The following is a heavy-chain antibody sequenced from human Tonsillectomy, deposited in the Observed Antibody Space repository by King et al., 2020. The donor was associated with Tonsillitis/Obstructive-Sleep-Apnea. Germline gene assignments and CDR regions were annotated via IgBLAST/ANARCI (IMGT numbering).Heavy chain of an antibody. CDR1: GGSISSGGYY. CDR3: AKSDSIAYYYVEGWYFDL. CDR2: IYHSGST. V-gene: IGHV4-31*03. J-gene: IGHJ2*01. D-gene: IGHD3-22*01. Sequence: VQLQESGPGLVKPSQTLSLTCTVSGGSISSGGYYWSWIRQHPGKGLEWIGYIYHSGSTSYNPSLKSRVTMSIDTSKNQFSLKLSSVTAADTAMYFCAKSDSIAYYYVEGWYFDLWGRGTLGSVSS.